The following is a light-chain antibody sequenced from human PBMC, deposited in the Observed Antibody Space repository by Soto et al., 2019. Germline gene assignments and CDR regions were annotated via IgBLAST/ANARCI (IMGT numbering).Light chain of an antibody. CDR1: QGISNY. J-gene: IGKJ1*01. CDR3: QKYNSAPWT. CDR2: AAS. Sequence: DIQMTQSPSSLSASVGDRVTITCRASQGISNYLAWYQQKPGKVPKLLIYAASTLQSGVPSRFSGSGSGTDFTLTISRLQPEDVATDYCQKYNSAPWTFGQGTKVEIK. V-gene: IGKV1-27*01.